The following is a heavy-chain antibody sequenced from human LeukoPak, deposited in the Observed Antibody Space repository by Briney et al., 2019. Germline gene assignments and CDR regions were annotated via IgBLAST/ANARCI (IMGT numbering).Heavy chain of an antibody. Sequence: SETLSLTCTVSGGSISSSSYYWGWIGQPPGKGLEWIGSIYYSGSTYDNSSLKSRVTISENTKKNQFSLKLNSVTAADTAIYYCARQTQRRITIFGVVIRDYWGQGTLVTVSS. CDR1: GGSISSSSYY. CDR2: IYYSGST. CDR3: ARQTQRRITIFGVVIRDY. V-gene: IGHV4-39*01. J-gene: IGHJ4*02. D-gene: IGHD3-3*01.